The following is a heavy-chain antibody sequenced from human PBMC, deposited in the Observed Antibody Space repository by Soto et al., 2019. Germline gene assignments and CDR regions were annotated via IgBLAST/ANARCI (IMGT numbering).Heavy chain of an antibody. J-gene: IGHJ4*02. CDR1: GYTFTGHY. D-gene: IGHD1-26*01. CDR2: IGPESGAT. V-gene: IGHV1-2*02. CDR3: GRGRSGQIVVFY. Sequence: ASVKVSCKTSGYTFTGHYIHWVRQAPQQGPEWMGEIGPESGATRYAQKFRGRVTMTVDTSITTVYMELKNLSPDDTAVYYCGRGRSGQIVVFYWGQGTTVTVSS.